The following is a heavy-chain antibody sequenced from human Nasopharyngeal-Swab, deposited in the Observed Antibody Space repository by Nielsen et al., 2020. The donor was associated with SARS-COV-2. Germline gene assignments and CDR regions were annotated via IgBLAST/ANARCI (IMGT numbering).Heavy chain of an antibody. J-gene: IGHJ5*02. CDR3: ATAPGIAVAGNWFDP. V-gene: IGHV1-8*01. Sequence: ASVKVSCKASGYTFTSYDINWVRQATGQGLEWMGWMNPNSGNTGYAQKFKGRVTMTRNTSTSTAYMELSSLRSEDTAVYYCATAPGIAVAGNWFDPWGQGTLVTVSS. CDR1: GYTFTSYD. CDR2: MNPNSGNT. D-gene: IGHD6-19*01.